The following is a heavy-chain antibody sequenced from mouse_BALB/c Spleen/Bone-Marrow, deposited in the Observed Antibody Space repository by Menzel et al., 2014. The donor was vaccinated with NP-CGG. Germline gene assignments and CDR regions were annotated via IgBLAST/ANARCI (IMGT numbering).Heavy chain of an antibody. CDR2: ISSGSSTI. CDR3: ARGAARATWFAY. Sequence: DVHLVESGGGLVQPGGSRKLSCAASGFTFSSFGMHWVRQAPEKGLEWVAYISSGSSTIYYADTVKGRFTISRDNPKNALILQMTSLRSEDTAMYYCARGAARATWFAYWGQGTLVTVSA. D-gene: IGHD3-1*01. CDR1: GFTFSSFG. J-gene: IGHJ3*01. V-gene: IGHV5-17*02.